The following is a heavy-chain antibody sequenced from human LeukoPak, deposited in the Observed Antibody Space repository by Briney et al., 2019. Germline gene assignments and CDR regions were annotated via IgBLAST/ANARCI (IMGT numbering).Heavy chain of an antibody. D-gene: IGHD2-8*01. CDR2: INPNSGGT. Sequence: ASVKVSCKASGYTFTGYYMHWVRQAPGQGLEWMGWINPNSGGTNYAQKFQGRVTMTRDTSTSTVYMELSSLRSEDTAVYYCAREYDYFDYWGQGTLVTVSS. J-gene: IGHJ4*02. CDR3: AREYDYFDY. CDR1: GYTFTGYY. V-gene: IGHV1-2*02.